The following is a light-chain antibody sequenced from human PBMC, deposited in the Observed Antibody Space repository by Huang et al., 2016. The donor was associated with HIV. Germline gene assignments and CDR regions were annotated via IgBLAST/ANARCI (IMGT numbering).Light chain of an antibody. CDR3: QQRSNWPPTYT. Sequence: EIVLTQSPATLSLSPGERATLSCRASQSVGSFLAWYQKKPVQAPRRLIHDTSPRGPSVPARCSGSGSGTDFTLTISSLEPGDFAVYYCQQRSNWPPTYTFGQGTKLEIK. V-gene: IGKV3-11*01. CDR1: QSVGSF. J-gene: IGKJ2*01. CDR2: DTS.